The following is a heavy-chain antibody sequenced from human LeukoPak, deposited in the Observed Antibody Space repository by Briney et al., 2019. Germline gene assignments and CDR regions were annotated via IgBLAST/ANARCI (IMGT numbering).Heavy chain of an antibody. V-gene: IGHV3-23*01. CDR1: GFTFSSYA. CDR2: ISGSGGST. CDR3: AKRAIVVVVAAPYNWFDP. D-gene: IGHD2-15*01. J-gene: IGHJ5*02. Sequence: PGGSLRLSCAASGFTFSSYAMSWVRQALGKGLEWVSAISGSGGSTYYADSVKGRFTISRDNSKNTLYLQMNSLRAEDTAVYYCAKRAIVVVVAAPYNWFDPWGQGTLVTVSS.